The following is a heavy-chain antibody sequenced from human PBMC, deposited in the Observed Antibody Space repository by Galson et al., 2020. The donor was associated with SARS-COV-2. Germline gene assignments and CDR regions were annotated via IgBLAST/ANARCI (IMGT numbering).Heavy chain of an antibody. D-gene: IGHD1-26*01. CDR2: IYPGDSDT. V-gene: IGHV5-51*01. CDR1: GYTFTTYW. J-gene: IGHJ6*02. Sequence: GESLKISCKASGYTFTTYWIGWVRQMPGKGLDWMGIIYPGDSDTVYSPSFEGQVTISADKSITTAYLQWSSLKASDTAIYYCARAIVAAGPGGYYQHYHGMDVWGQGTTVIVSS. CDR3: ARAIVAAGPGGYYQHYHGMDV.